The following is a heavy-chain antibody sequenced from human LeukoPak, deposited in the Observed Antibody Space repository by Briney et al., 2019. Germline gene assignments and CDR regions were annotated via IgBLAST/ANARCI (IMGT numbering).Heavy chain of an antibody. Sequence: PGGSLRLSCAASGFTFSSYSMNWVRQAPGKRLEWVSYISSSSSSIYYADSVKGRFTISRDNAKNSLYLQMNSLRAEDTAVYYCARDSVVRGAPEFDYWGQGTLVTVSS. J-gene: IGHJ4*02. CDR1: GFTFSSYS. CDR3: ARDSVVRGAPEFDY. CDR2: ISSSSSSI. D-gene: IGHD3-10*01. V-gene: IGHV3-48*04.